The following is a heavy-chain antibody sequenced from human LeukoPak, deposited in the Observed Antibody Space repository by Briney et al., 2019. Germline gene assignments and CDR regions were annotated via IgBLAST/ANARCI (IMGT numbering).Heavy chain of an antibody. CDR2: ISAYNGDT. Sequence: ASVKVSCKASGYTFISYGITWVRQAPGQGLEWMGWISAYNGDTNYAQKLQGRVTMTTDTSTSTAYMELRSLRSDDTAVYYCATARDGYNYWFDPWGQGTLVTVSS. V-gene: IGHV1-18*01. D-gene: IGHD5-24*01. J-gene: IGHJ5*02. CDR3: ATARDGYNYWFDP. CDR1: GYTFISYG.